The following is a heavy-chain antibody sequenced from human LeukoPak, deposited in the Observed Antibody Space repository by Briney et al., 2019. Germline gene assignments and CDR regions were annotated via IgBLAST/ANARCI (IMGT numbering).Heavy chain of an antibody. CDR2: IKQDGSEK. Sequence: GGSLRLSCVVSGFTFSSYWMGWVRQAPGKGLEWVANIKQDGSEKYYVDSVKGRFTMSRDNAKNSLYLQMNSLRAEDTAVYYCARVQWELRGVGSYFEYWGQGALVTVSS. J-gene: IGHJ4*02. CDR1: GFTFSSYW. CDR3: ARVQWELRGVGSYFEY. V-gene: IGHV3-7*01. D-gene: IGHD1-26*01.